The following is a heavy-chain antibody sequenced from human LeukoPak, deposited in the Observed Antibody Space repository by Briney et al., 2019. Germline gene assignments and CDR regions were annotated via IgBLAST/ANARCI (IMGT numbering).Heavy chain of an antibody. J-gene: IGHJ4*02. V-gene: IGHV3-7*01. CDR1: GFTFNRSW. D-gene: IGHD3-10*01. CDR3: AIWASGNY. Sequence: GGSLRLSCAASGFTFNRSWLNWVRQAPGRGLEWVANMDPSGSQKRYVDSVKGRLTISKDNPGTSLYLEMNSLRTEGTAIYYCAIWASGNYWGQGTLVTVSS. CDR2: MDPSGSQK.